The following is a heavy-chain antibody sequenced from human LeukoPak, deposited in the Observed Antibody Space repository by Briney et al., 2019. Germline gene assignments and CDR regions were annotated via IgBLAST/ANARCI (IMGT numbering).Heavy chain of an antibody. V-gene: IGHV3-15*01. J-gene: IGHJ5*02. CDR1: GFTFSNAW. Sequence: GGSLRLSCAASGFTFSNAWMSWVRQAPGRGLEWVGRIKSKTDGGTTDYAAPVKGRFTISRDDSKNTLYLQMNSLKTEDTAVYYCTTRLDDFWSGYSGWFDPWGQGTLVTVSS. CDR2: IKSKTDGGTT. D-gene: IGHD3-3*01. CDR3: TTRLDDFWSGYSGWFDP.